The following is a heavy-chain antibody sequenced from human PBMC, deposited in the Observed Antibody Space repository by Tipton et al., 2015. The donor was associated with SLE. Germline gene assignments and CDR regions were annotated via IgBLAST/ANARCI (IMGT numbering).Heavy chain of an antibody. CDR1: GFTFSTYG. Sequence: SLRLSCAASGFTFSTYGMHWVRQAPGKGLEWVAFIRYDGSKKYYADSVKGRFTISRDNSRNTLYLQINSLRAEDTAVYYCAKAEEWLRAFDIWGQGTMVPVSS. D-gene: IGHD3-3*01. CDR2: IRYDGSKK. J-gene: IGHJ3*02. V-gene: IGHV3-30*02. CDR3: AKAEEWLRAFDI.